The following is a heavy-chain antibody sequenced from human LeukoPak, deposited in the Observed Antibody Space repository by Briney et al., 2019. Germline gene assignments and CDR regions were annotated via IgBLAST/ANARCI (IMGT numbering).Heavy chain of an antibody. CDR3: ARDDSSGYTNWFDP. Sequence: ASVKVSCKGSGYTFTNYAVHWVRQAPGQRLEWLGWINPGNGDTKYSQKFQGRVTITRDTSASTAYMELSSLRSEDTAVYYCARDDSSGYTNWFDPWGQGTLVTVSS. CDR1: GYTFTNYA. CDR2: INPGNGDT. J-gene: IGHJ5*02. D-gene: IGHD3-22*01. V-gene: IGHV1-3*01.